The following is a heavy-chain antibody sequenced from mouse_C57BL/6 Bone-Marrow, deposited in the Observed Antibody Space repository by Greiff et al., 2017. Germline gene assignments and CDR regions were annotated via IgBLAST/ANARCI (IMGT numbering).Heavy chain of an antibody. V-gene: IGHV1-18*01. D-gene: IGHD6-5*01. J-gene: IGHJ2*01. CDR1: GYTFTDYN. Sequence: EVQLQQSGPELVKPGASVKIPCKASGYTFTDYNMDWVKQSHGKSLEWIGDINPNNGGTIYNQKFKGKATLTVDKSSSTAYMELRSLTSEDTAVYYCARRAYDPDYFDYWGQGTTLTVSS. CDR3: ARRAYDPDYFDY. CDR2: INPNNGGT.